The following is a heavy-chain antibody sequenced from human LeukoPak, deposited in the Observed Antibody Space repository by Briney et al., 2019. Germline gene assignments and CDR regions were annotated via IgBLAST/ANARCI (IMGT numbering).Heavy chain of an antibody. CDR1: GFTFSSYA. CDR2: ISGSGGST. J-gene: IGHJ4*02. Sequence: PGGSLRLSCAASGFTFSSYAMSWVRQAPGKGLEWVSAISGSGGSTYYADSVKGRFTISRDNSKNTLYLQLNSLRAEDTAVYYCAKDRYWYDSSGHFDYRGEGTLVTVSS. CDR3: AKDRYWYDSSGHFDY. V-gene: IGHV3-23*01. D-gene: IGHD3-22*01.